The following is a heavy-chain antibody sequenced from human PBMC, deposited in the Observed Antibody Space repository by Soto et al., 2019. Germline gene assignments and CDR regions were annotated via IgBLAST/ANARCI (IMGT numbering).Heavy chain of an antibody. Sequence: EVHLLESGGGLVQPGESLRLSCAASGFNFGPFWMHWVRQPPGKGLEWVSHMNADGSTTVYADSVKGRFSISRDNARNTRYLQMNSLRAEDTAVYYCVRDRGYPDSFDIWGQGTMVTVSP. CDR3: VRDRGYPDSFDI. V-gene: IGHV3-74*01. CDR1: GFNFGPFW. J-gene: IGHJ3*02. CDR2: MNADGSTT. D-gene: IGHD3-10*01.